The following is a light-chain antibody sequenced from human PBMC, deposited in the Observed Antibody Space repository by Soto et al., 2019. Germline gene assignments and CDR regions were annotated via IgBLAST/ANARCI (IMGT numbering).Light chain of an antibody. CDR3: GTWDTSLRAWV. Sequence: QSVLTQPPSVSAAPGQKVTISCSGSSSNIGNNFVSWYRQFPGTAPKLLIYGNNKRPSGIPDRFSGSKSGTSATLGITGVQTGDEADYYCGTWDTSLRAWVFGGGTKLTVL. CDR1: SSNIGNNF. CDR2: GNN. J-gene: IGLJ3*02. V-gene: IGLV1-51*01.